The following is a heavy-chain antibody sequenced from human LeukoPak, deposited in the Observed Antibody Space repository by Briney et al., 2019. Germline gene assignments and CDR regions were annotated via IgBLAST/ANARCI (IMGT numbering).Heavy chain of an antibody. CDR2: IYPSDSDT. CDR1: GYRFISYW. CDR3: ARRPPDYADDRGDF. D-gene: IGHD4-17*01. J-gene: IGHJ4*02. Sequence: PGESLKISCKGSGYRFISYWIGWVRQMPGKGLEWMGIIYPSDSDTRYSPSFQGQVTISADKSVTTAYLQWSSLKASDTAIYYCARRPPDYADDRGDFWGQGTLVTVSS. V-gene: IGHV5-51*01.